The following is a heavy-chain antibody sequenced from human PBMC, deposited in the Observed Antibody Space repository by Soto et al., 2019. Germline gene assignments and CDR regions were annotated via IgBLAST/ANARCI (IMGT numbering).Heavy chain of an antibody. V-gene: IGHV4-34*01. D-gene: IGHD3-22*01. CDR1: GGSFSGYY. Sequence: QVQLQQWGAGLLKPSETLSLTCAVYGGSFSGYYWSWIRQPPGKGLEWIGDINHSGSTNYNPSLKSRVTISVDTSKNQFSLKLSSVTAADTAVYYCARERVVAHYYYYGMDVWGQGTTVTVSS. CDR2: INHSGST. J-gene: IGHJ6*02. CDR3: ARERVVAHYYYYGMDV.